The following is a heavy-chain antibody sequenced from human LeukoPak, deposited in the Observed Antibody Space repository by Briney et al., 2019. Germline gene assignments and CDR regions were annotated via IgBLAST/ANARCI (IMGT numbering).Heavy chain of an antibody. CDR2: ITSNGGST. V-gene: IGHV3-64D*09. CDR3: VRNYGYCSGTSCYVFDY. CDR1: GFTFSYCA. D-gene: IGHD2-2*01. Sequence: GGSLRLSCSASGFTFSYCAMHWVRQAPGKGLEYVSGITSNGGSTYYADSLKGRFTISRDNSKNTLYLQMSSLRAEDTAVFYCVRNYGYCSGTSCYVFDYWGQGTLVTVSS. J-gene: IGHJ4*02.